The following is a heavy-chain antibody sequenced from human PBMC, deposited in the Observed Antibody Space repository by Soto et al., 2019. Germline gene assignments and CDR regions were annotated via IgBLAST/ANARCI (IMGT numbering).Heavy chain of an antibody. V-gene: IGHV1-69*13. Sequence: GASVKVSCRASGGTFSSYSISWVRQAPGQGLEWMGGIIPIFGTANYAQKFQGRVTITADESTSTAYMELSSLRSEDTAVYYCAIEYSSSPPHYLIGYWGQGSLVIVSS. CDR2: IIPIFGTA. CDR3: AIEYSSSPPHYLIGY. D-gene: IGHD6-6*01. CDR1: GGTFSSYS. J-gene: IGHJ4*02.